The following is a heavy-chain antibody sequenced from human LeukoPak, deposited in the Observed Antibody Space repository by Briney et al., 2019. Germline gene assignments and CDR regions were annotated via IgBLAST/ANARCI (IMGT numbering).Heavy chain of an antibody. V-gene: IGHV3-48*04. CDR2: ISSSSSTI. J-gene: IGHJ4*02. Sequence: GGSLRLSCAASGFTFSSYSMNWVRQAPGKGLEWVSYISSSSSTIYYADSVKGRFTISRDNAKNSLYLQMNSLRAEDTAVYYCARELRQWLNYFDYWGQGTLVTVSS. D-gene: IGHD6-19*01. CDR1: GFTFSSYS. CDR3: ARELRQWLNYFDY.